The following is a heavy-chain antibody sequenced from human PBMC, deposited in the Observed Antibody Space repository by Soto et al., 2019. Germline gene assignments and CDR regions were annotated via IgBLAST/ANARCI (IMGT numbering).Heavy chain of an antibody. CDR2: ISAYNGNT. Sequence: GASVKVSCKASGYTFTSYGISWVRQAPGQGLEWMGWISAYNGNTNYAQKLQGRVTMTTDTSTSTAYMELRSLRSDDTAVYYCARDFHVSASKQYTLRVFDYWGQGTLVTVSS. V-gene: IGHV1-18*01. CDR3: ARDFHVSASKQYTLRVFDY. D-gene: IGHD4-4*01. CDR1: GYTFTSYG. J-gene: IGHJ4*02.